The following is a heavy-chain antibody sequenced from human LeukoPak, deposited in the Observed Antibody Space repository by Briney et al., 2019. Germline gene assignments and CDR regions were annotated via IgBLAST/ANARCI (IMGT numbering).Heavy chain of an antibody. D-gene: IGHD3-3*01. Sequence: SKTLSLTCAVYGGSFSGYYWSWIRQPPGKGLEWIGEINHSGSTNYNPSLKSRVTISVDTSKNQFSLKLSSVTAADTAVYYCARATAYDFWSGSAGGWFDPWGQGTLVTVSS. CDR3: ARATAYDFWSGSAGGWFDP. V-gene: IGHV4-34*01. CDR2: INHSGST. CDR1: GGSFSGYY. J-gene: IGHJ5*02.